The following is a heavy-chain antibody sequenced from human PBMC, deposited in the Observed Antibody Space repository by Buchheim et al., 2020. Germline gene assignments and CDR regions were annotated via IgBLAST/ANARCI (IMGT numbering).Heavy chain of an antibody. CDR1: GGSINNYY. CDR3: ARTRHPSSVRWYFEY. J-gene: IGHJ4*02. V-gene: IGHV4-59*01. D-gene: IGHD6-25*01. Sequence: VQLQESGPGLVKASQTLSLTCTVSGGSINNYYCSWIRQPPGKALEWIGYIYYSGMTKYSPSLKNRVTISADTSKNQFSLNLDSVTAADTAVYYCARTRHPSSVRWYFEYWGQGSL. CDR2: IYYSGMT.